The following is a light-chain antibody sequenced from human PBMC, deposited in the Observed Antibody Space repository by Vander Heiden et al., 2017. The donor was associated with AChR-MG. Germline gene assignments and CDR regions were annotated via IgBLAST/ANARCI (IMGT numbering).Light chain of an antibody. CDR3: SSYTSSGIVV. J-gene: IGLJ2*01. Sequence: PALSEPASETGKPAPSTTIFCTGTSCDVGGYNYVSWYQHDTGKAPNVMIDDASNRPQGGSTRFSASKSGNTASLTIYGRQAEDEADYYCSSYTSSGIVVFGGGTKLTVL. CDR1: SCDVGGYNY. V-gene: IGLV2-14*03. CDR2: DAS.